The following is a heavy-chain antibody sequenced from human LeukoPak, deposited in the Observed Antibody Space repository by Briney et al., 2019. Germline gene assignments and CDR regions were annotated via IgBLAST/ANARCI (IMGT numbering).Heavy chain of an antibody. CDR1: GFTFSSYS. CDR3: ARDPYGSGSYSSFDY. J-gene: IGHJ4*02. D-gene: IGHD3-10*01. V-gene: IGHV3-21*01. Sequence: GGSLRLSCAASGFTFSSYSMNWVRRAPGKGLEWVSSISSSSSYIYYADSVKGRFTISRDNAKNSLYLQMNSLRAEDTAVYYCARDPYGSGSYSSFDYWGQGTLVTVSS. CDR2: ISSSSSYI.